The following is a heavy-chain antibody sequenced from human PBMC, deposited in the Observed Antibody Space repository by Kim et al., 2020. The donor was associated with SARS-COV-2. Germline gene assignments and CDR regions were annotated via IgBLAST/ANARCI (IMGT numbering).Heavy chain of an antibody. CDR3: AKGRRSRYMQDY. V-gene: IGHV3-30*18. J-gene: IGHJ4*02. CDR2: ICDDGSNK. CDR1: GFTFSSYA. D-gene: IGHD6-13*01. Sequence: GGSLRLSCAASGFTFSSYAMHWVRQAPGKGLEWVSGICDDGSNKYYADSVKGRFTISRDNSNNTLYLQMNSLRAEDTAVNTGAKGRRSRYMQDYCGQGT.